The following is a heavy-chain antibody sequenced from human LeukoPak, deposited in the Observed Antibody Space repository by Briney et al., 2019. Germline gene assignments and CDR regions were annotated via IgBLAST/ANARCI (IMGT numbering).Heavy chain of an antibody. Sequence: ATVKVSCKASGYTFSSYGISWVRQAPGQGLEWMGWISANNGNTNYAQKLQGRVTMTTDTSTSTAYMELRSLRSDDTAVYYCARDTIEVSENYFDYWGQGTLVTVSP. J-gene: IGHJ4*02. CDR1: GYTFSSYG. V-gene: IGHV1-18*01. CDR2: ISANNGNT. D-gene: IGHD3-10*01. CDR3: ARDTIEVSENYFDY.